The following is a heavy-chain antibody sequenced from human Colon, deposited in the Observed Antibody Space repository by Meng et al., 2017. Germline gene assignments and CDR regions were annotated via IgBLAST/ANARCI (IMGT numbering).Heavy chain of an antibody. J-gene: IGHJ6*02. D-gene: IGHD6-19*01. Sequence: GESLKISCAASGFTFSSYWMSWVRQAPGKGLEWVANITQDGSEKYYVDSVKGRFTISRDNAKNSLYLQMNSLRAEDTAVYYCARLGYSSGWYSSYYYYGMDVWGQGTTVTVSS. CDR2: ITQDGSEK. V-gene: IGHV3-7*01. CDR1: GFTFSSYW. CDR3: ARLGYSSGWYSSYYYYGMDV.